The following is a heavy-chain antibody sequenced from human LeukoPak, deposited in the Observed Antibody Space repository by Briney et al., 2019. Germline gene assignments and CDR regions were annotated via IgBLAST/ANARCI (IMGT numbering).Heavy chain of an antibody. J-gene: IGHJ4*02. D-gene: IGHD3-10*01. CDR3: ARNPYGSGSYYPDFDY. CDR1: GFTFSSYS. Sequence: GGSLRLSCAASGFTFSSYSMNWVRQAPGKGLEWVSSISSSSSYIYYADSVKGRFTISRDNAKNSLYLQMNSLRAEDTAVYYCARNPYGSGSYYPDFDYWGQGTLVTVS. V-gene: IGHV3-21*01. CDR2: ISSSSSYI.